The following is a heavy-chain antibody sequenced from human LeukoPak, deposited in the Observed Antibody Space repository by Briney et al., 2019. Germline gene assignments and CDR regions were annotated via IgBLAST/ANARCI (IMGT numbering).Heavy chain of an antibody. Sequence: LEWVSAISGSGGSTYYADSVKGRFTISRDNSKNTLYLQMNNLRAEDTAIYYCAKGSVTLDYWGQGTLVTVSS. CDR2: ISGSGGST. V-gene: IGHV3-23*01. CDR3: AKGSVTLDY. D-gene: IGHD4-17*01. J-gene: IGHJ4*02.